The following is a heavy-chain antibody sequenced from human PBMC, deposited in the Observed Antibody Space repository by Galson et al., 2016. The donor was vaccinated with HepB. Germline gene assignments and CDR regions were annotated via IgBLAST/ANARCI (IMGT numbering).Heavy chain of an antibody. J-gene: IGHJ4*02. CDR1: NYTFSNYG. CDR2: ISAYNGNT. CDR3: AGEHYGDDGPLFDY. Sequence: SVKVSCKASNYTFSNYGISWVRQAPGEGLEWMGWISAYNGNTNYAQKLQGRVTMTTDTSTSTAYMELRILRSDDTAVYYCAGEHYGDDGPLFDYWGQGTLVTVSS. V-gene: IGHV1-18*01. D-gene: IGHD4-17*01.